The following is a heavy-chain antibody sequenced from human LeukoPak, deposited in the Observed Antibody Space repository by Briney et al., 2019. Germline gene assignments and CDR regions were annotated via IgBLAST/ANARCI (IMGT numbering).Heavy chain of an antibody. CDR3: ATGSSGWLFDY. V-gene: IGHV3-23*01. J-gene: IGHJ4*02. CDR1: GFTFSSYA. Sequence: GGSLRLSCAASGFTFSSYAMSWIRQAPGKGLEWVSAISGSGGSTYYADSVKGRFTISRDNSKNTLYLQMNSLRAEDTAVYYCATGSSGWLFDYWGQGTLATVSS. CDR2: ISGSGGST. D-gene: IGHD6-19*01.